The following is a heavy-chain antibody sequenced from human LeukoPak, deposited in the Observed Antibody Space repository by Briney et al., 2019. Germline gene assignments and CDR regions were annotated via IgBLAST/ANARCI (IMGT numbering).Heavy chain of an antibody. V-gene: IGHV3-23*01. J-gene: IGHJ4*02. CDR1: GFTFSNSA. D-gene: IGHD2-21*01. CDR3: AKSLWGRTWDFGDY. Sequence: GGSLRLSCAASGFTFSNSAMSWVRQAPGKGLEWVSGVSGVGGSTNYADCAKGRFTISRDSSKNTLYLQMNSLRAEDTAVYYCAKSLWGRTWDFGDYWGQGTLVTVSS. CDR2: VSGVGGST.